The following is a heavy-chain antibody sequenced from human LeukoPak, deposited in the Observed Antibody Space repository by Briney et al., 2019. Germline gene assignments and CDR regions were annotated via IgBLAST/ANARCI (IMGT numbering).Heavy chain of an antibody. J-gene: IGHJ6*02. D-gene: IGHD5-12*01. CDR1: GFTFTSYV. Sequence: ASVKVSCKASGFTFTSYVFTWVRQASGQGLEWMGWISAYVGHTDYAQKLQGRVTLTTDTSTSTAYMELRSLRSDDTAVYFCARARVASHPFYYYAMDVWGQGTTVTVSS. V-gene: IGHV1-18*01. CDR2: ISAYVGHT. CDR3: ARARVASHPFYYYAMDV.